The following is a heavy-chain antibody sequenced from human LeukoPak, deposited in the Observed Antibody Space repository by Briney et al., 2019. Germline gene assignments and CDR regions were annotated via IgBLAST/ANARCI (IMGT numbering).Heavy chain of an antibody. V-gene: IGHV3-43*01. D-gene: IGHD5-12*01. Sequence: GGSLRLSCAASGFTFSRYWMHWVRQAPGKGLEWVSLISWDGGSTYYADSVKGRFTISRDNSKNSLHLQMNSLRTEDTALYYCAKGGLRSPVDYWGQGTLVTVSS. J-gene: IGHJ4*02. CDR1: GFTFSRYW. CDR2: ISWDGGST. CDR3: AKGGLRSPVDY.